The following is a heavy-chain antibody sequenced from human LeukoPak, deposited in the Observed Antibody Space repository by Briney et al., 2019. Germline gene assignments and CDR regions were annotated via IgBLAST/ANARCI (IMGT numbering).Heavy chain of an antibody. J-gene: IGHJ3*01. CDR2: IICNGGCT. V-gene: IGHV3-64*01. Sequence: GGASKLFWSASGLSFSSYALHWVRQDPGEGLEYVSTIICNGGCTYKENSVKGRFTTSRDNSKNTLYLQMGSLRAENMAVYYCARERSSAYDFYAFDFWGQGTMVTVSS. D-gene: IGHD5-12*01. CDR1: GLSFSSYA. CDR3: ARERSSAYDFYAFDF.